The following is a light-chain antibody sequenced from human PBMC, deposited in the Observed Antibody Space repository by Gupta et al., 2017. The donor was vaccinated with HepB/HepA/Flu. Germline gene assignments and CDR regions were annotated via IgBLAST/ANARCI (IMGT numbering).Light chain of an antibody. CDR2: GAS. J-gene: IGKJ4*01. V-gene: IGKV3-15*01. CDR3: QQYDGPPPLT. Sequence: ETLMTQYPATLSVSPGQRLTLSCRASQSVSTYLAWYQKKPGQAPRLLIYGASTRATGIPARFSGSGSGTDFTLTISSLQSEDFAVYYCQQYDGPPPLTFGGGTKVEIK. CDR1: QSVSTY.